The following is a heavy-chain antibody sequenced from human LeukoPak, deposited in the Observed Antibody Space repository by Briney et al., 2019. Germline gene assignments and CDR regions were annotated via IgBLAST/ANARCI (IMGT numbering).Heavy chain of an antibody. J-gene: IGHJ4*02. CDR1: GGTFSSYG. CDR2: MNPNSGNT. CDR3: ARLVGTSGSYYVGRHDFDY. Sequence: ASVKVSCKASGGTFSSYGISWVRQATGQGLGWMGWMNPNSGNTGYAQKFQGRVTITRNTSISTAYMELSSLRSEDTAVYYCARLVGTSGSYYVGRHDFDYWGQGTLVTVSS. V-gene: IGHV1-8*01. D-gene: IGHD1-26*01.